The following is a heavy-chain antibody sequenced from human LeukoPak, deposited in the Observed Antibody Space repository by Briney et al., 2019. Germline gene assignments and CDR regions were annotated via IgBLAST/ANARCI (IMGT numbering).Heavy chain of an antibody. CDR1: GFTFSSYS. Sequence: GGSLRLSCAASGFTFSSYSMNWVRQAPGKGLEWVSSISSSSSYIYYADSVKGRFTTSRDNAKNSLYLQMNSLRAEDTAVYYCARDKGYNWFDPWGQGTLVTVSS. J-gene: IGHJ5*02. CDR3: ARDKGYNWFDP. CDR2: ISSSSSYI. V-gene: IGHV3-21*01.